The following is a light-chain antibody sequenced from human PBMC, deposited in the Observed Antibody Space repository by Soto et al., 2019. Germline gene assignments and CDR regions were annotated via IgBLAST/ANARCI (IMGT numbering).Light chain of an antibody. CDR3: QKYNSAPPVT. J-gene: IGKJ4*01. V-gene: IGKV1-27*01. Sequence: DIQMTQSPSSLSASVGDRVTITCRASQGISNYLAWYQQKTGKVPKLLIYAASTLQSGVPSRFSGSGSGTDFTLTISSLQPEDVATYYCQKYNSAPPVTFGGGTKVEIK. CDR1: QGISNY. CDR2: AAS.